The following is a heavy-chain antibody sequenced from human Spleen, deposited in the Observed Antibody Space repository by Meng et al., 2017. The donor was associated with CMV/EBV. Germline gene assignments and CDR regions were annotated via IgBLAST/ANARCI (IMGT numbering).Heavy chain of an antibody. CDR2: IYYTGRT. D-gene: IGHD4-17*01. J-gene: IGHJ4*02. CDR1: GGSISSFY. V-gene: IGHV4-59*01. CDR3: AREGHYGDYVDY. Sequence: SETLSLTCTVSGGSISSFYWSWIRQPPGKGLEWIGNIYYTGRTNYNPSLKSRVTISVDTSKNHFSLNLSSVTAADTAVYYCAREGHYGDYVDYWGQGTLVTVSS.